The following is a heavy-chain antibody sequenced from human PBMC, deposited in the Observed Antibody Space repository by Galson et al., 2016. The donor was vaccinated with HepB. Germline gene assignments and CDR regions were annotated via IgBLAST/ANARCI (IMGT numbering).Heavy chain of an antibody. V-gene: IGHV4-31*03. Sequence: TLSLTCTVSGGFISTGNYYWTWICQHPEKGLEWIGNIFYSGRTDYNPSLKSRVTISVDTSKNHFSLTLNSVTAADTAVYYCATDLQVRDFWSGYSNSPVVRYLDHWGQGTLVTVSS. J-gene: IGHJ4*02. CDR2: IFYSGRT. CDR1: GGFISTGNYY. D-gene: IGHD3-3*01. CDR3: ATDLQVRDFWSGYSNSPVVRYLDH.